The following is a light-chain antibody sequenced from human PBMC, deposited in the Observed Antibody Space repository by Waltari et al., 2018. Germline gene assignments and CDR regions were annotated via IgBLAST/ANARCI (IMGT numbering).Light chain of an antibody. CDR2: DAS. CDR3: RQYDNSLGT. Sequence: EIVMTQSPATMSVFPGDRASLSCRASQSIRSNVAWYQHKPGQAPRLLIYDASTRATRSAARCSGSGSGTEFTLITSSLQSEDFAVYFCRQYDNSLGTFGQGTKVEIK. CDR1: QSIRSN. J-gene: IGKJ1*01. V-gene: IGKV3-15*01.